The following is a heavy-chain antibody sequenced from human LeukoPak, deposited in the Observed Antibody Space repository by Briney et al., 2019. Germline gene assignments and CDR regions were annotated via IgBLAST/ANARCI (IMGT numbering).Heavy chain of an antibody. Sequence: QAGGSLRLSCAASGFIFRNYALSWIRQAPEKGLEWVSGIDGNGGSTYYADSVKGRFTVSRDNSKNTLYLQMNSLRADDTAVYYCAKDRPNGMDVWGQGTTVTVSS. CDR2: IDGNGGST. J-gene: IGHJ6*02. V-gene: IGHV3-23*01. CDR1: GFIFRNYA. CDR3: AKDRPNGMDV.